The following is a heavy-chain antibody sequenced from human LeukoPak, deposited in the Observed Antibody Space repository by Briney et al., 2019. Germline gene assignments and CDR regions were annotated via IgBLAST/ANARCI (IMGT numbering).Heavy chain of an antibody. J-gene: IGHJ4*02. Sequence: GGSLRLSCAASGFTFSSSAMTWVRQAPGKGLEWVSAISGSGGSTYYADSVKGRFTISRDNSKNTLYLQMNSLRAEDTAVYYCAKDPNYYDSSGYTQNWGQGTLVTVSS. CDR3: AKDPNYYDSSGYTQN. CDR1: GFTFSSSA. D-gene: IGHD3-22*01. CDR2: ISGSGGST. V-gene: IGHV3-23*01.